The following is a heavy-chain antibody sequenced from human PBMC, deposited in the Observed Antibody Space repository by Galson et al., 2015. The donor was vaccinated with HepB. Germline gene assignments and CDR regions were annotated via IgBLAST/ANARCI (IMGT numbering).Heavy chain of an antibody. V-gene: IGHV3-30*18. D-gene: IGHD3-9*01. CDR3: AKDFYDILTGYSKYYYYGMDV. Sequence: SLRLSCAGSGFTFSSYGIHWVRQAPGKGLEWVAAISYDGGNKYHADSVKGRFTISRDNSKNTLYLQMNSLRTEDTAVYYCAKDFYDILTGYSKYYYYGMDVWGQGTTVTVSS. CDR2: ISYDGGNK. J-gene: IGHJ6*02. CDR1: GFTFSSYG.